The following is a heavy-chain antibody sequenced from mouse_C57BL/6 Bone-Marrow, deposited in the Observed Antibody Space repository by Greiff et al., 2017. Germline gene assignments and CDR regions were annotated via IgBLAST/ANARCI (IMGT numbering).Heavy chain of an antibody. J-gene: IGHJ3*01. CDR3: TGSLFSWFAY. CDR2: IRLKSDNYAT. V-gene: IGHV6-3*01. CDR1: GFTFSNYW. Sequence: EVKLMESGGGLVQPGGSMKLSCVASGFTFSNYWMNWVRQSPEKGLEWVAQIRLKSDNYATHYAESVKGRFTISRDDSKSSVYLQMNNLRAEDTGIYYCTGSLFSWFAYWGQGTLVTVSA. D-gene: IGHD6-1*01.